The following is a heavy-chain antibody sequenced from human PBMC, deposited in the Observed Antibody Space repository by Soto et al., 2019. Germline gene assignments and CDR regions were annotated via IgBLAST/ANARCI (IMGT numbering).Heavy chain of an antibody. J-gene: IGHJ4*02. D-gene: IGHD3-3*01. CDR3: ARDLDG. CDR2: ISSRSSTK. Sequence: EVQGVESGGGFVQPWGSLRRSCAASGFTFSSYSMNWVRQAPGKGLEWVSYISSRSSTKFYADSVKGGVTISRDNARNSLFLHSHSLRAEDTAVYYCARDLDGGGEGTLVTVSS. CDR1: GFTFSSYS. V-gene: IGHV3-48*01.